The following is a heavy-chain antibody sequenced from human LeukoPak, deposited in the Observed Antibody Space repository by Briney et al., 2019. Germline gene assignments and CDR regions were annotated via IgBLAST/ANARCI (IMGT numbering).Heavy chain of an antibody. D-gene: IGHD6-13*01. Sequence: GASVKVSCKASGYTFTGYFMHWVRQAPGQGLEWMGWINPNSGGTNYAQKFQGRVTMTRDTSISTAYMELSRLRSDDTAVYYCARVLSSSWYLFDYWGQGTLVTVSS. CDR2: INPNSGGT. CDR1: GYTFTGYF. J-gene: IGHJ4*02. CDR3: ARVLSSSWYLFDY. V-gene: IGHV1-2*02.